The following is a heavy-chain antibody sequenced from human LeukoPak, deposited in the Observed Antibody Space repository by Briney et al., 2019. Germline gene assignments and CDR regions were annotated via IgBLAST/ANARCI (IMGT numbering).Heavy chain of an antibody. CDR2: IIPIFGTA. J-gene: IGHJ4*02. CDR3: ARDRYYYDSSGYRGGFDY. D-gene: IGHD3-22*01. Sequence: ASVKVSCKASGGTFSSYAISWVRQAPGQGLEWMGGIIPIFGTANCAQKFQGRVTITADESTSTAYMELSSLRSEDTAVYYCARDRYYYDSSGYRGGFDYWGQGTLVTVSS. CDR1: GGTFSSYA. V-gene: IGHV1-69*13.